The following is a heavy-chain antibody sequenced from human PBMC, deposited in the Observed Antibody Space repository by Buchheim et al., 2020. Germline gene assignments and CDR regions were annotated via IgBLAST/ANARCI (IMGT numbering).Heavy chain of an antibody. CDR1: GFTFSIYN. V-gene: IGHV3-48*01. Sequence: EVQLVESGGGLVQPGGSLRLSCAGSGFTFSIYNMNWVRQAPGQGLEWVSYIDSSSSIIYYAGSVKGRFTISSDNAKNSLYLQMNSLRAEDTAVYYCARASEMTTVTKFDYWGQGTL. CDR3: ARASEMTTVTKFDY. D-gene: IGHD4-17*01. CDR2: IDSSSSII. J-gene: IGHJ4*02.